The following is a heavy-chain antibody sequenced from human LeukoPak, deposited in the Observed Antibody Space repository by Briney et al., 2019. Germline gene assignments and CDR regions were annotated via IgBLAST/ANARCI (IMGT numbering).Heavy chain of an antibody. CDR3: ACFGGGCFDI. D-gene: IGHD3-10*01. CDR2: IYPGGSNT. V-gene: IGHV5-51*01. CDR1: GYXSSNYW. J-gene: IGHJ3*02. Sequence: ESLKISSKGSGYXSSNYWSGWVRRIPGGGLVWMARIYPGGSNTMYSASFQGQVTISADNSDSTAYLQRSSLKASDTAVYYCACFGGGCFDIWGLGTMVTVSS.